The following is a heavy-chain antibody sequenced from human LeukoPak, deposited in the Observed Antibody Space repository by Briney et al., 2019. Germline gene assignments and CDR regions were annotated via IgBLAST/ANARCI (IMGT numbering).Heavy chain of an antibody. CDR3: ARDSYRGYYDSSQDWCFDL. CDR1: GVSISSYY. D-gene: IGHD3-22*01. V-gene: IGHV4-59*01. J-gene: IGHJ2*01. Sequence: SETLSLTCTVSGVSISSYYWSWLRQPPGKGLEWIGEIYHSGTTNYNPSLKSRVTISVDTSMNQFSLKLSSVTAADTAVYYCARDSYRGYYDSSQDWCFDLWGRGTLVTVSS. CDR2: IYHSGTT.